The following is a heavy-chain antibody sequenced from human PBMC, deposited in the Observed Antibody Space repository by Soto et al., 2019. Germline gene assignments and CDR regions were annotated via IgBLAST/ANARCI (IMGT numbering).Heavy chain of an antibody. CDR1: GYTFTSYG. CDR3: ARVVELVPAVPVSWFVP. D-gene: IGHD3-16*01. CDR2: ISTYHGNT. V-gene: IGHV1-18*04. J-gene: IGHJ5*02. Sequence: QVQLVQAGAGVKKPGASVKVSCKASGYTFTSYGISWVRQAPGHGLEWLGWISTYHGNTKYAQNLQGRVTMTTDTSTSTAYMELRRLRSDDTAVEYCARVVELVPAVPVSWFVPWGQRTLVAVSS.